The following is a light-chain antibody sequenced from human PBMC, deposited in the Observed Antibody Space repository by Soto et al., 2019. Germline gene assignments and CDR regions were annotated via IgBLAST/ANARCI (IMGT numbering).Light chain of an antibody. CDR1: SNDVGGYNF. CDR2: DVI. Sequence: QSALTQPASVSGSPGQSITISCTGTSNDVGGYNFVFWYQQHPTKAPKLIIYDVINRPSGVSNRFSGSKSGNMASLTISGLQAEDEADYYCTSYTSSFTFVFGTGTEVTVL. J-gene: IGLJ1*01. V-gene: IGLV2-14*03. CDR3: TSYTSSFTFV.